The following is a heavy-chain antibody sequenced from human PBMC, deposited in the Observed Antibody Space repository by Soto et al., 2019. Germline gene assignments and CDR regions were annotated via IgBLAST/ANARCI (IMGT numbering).Heavy chain of an antibody. V-gene: IGHV4-31*03. CDR2: IYYSGST. CDR3: ASSGGSGSYYSSDY. Sequence: QVQLQESGPGLVKPSQTLSLTCTVSGGSISSGGYYWSWIRQHPGKGLEWIGYIYYSGSTYYNPSLKSRVTTSVATSKNQFSLKLSSVTAAGTAVYYCASSGGSGSYYSSDYWGQGTLVTVSS. D-gene: IGHD3-10*01. J-gene: IGHJ4*02. CDR1: GGSISSGGYY.